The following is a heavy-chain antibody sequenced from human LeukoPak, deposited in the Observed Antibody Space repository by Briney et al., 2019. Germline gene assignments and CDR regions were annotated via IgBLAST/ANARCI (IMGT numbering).Heavy chain of an antibody. Sequence: GGSLRLSCAASGFTFSSYGMHWVRQAPGKGLEWVAVISYDGSNKYYADSVKGRFTISRDNSKNTLYLQMTSPRAEDTAVYYCAKEEQYSYAIWGQGPLVTVSS. V-gene: IGHV3-30*18. CDR3: AKEEQYSYAI. D-gene: IGHD5-18*01. CDR1: GFTFSSYG. CDR2: ISYDGSNK. J-gene: IGHJ4*02.